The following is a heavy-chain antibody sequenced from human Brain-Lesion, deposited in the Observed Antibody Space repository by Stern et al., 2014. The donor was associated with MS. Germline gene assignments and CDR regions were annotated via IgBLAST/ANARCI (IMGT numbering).Heavy chain of an antibody. CDR2: IYTADSET. CDR1: GYRFDNYW. CDR3: ARTYSSGWYGGHAFDI. J-gene: IGHJ3*02. D-gene: IGHD6-19*01. Sequence: VQLVQSGAEVKKPGESLKISCKGSGYRFDNYWIGWVRQKPGKGLEWMGIIYTADSETRYSPSLQGQVTISADKSISTVYLQWSSLKASDTAMYYCARTYSSGWYGGHAFDIWGQGTMVTVSS. V-gene: IGHV5-51*01.